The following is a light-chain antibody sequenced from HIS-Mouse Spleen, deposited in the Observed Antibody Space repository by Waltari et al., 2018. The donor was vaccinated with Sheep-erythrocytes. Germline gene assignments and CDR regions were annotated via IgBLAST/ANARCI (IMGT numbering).Light chain of an antibody. CDR2: AAS. CDR3: QQSYSTPPLT. J-gene: IGKJ4*02. V-gene: IGKV1-39*01. CDR1: QSSSSD. Sequence: DIQMTHSPSSLSAAVGDSVTLPFRESQSSSSDLNRYQQKPGKAPKLLIYAASSLQSGVSSTFRGSGSGTEFTFTISSLPPEDFPTDYCQQSYSTPPLTFGAGTKVEIK.